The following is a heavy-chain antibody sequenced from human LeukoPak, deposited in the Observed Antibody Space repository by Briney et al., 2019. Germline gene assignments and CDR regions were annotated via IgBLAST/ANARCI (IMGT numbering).Heavy chain of an antibody. J-gene: IGHJ4*02. D-gene: IGHD6-19*01. CDR2: IYYSGST. V-gene: IGHV4-59*01. CDR1: GGSISNYY. CDR3: ARAQWLPYYFDY. Sequence: SETLSLTCSVSGGSISNYYWSWIRQPPGKGLEWIGYIYYSGSTKYSPSLKSRVTLSVDTSKNQFSLKLSSVTAADTAVYYCARAQWLPYYFDYWGQGTLVTVSS.